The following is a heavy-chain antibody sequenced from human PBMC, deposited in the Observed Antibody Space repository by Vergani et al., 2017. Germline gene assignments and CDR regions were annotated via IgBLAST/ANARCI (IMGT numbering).Heavy chain of an antibody. CDR2: IQFDGSNH. CDR3: AKHFRGWGIDY. V-gene: IGHV3-30*02. Sequence: QVQLVESGGGVVQRGGSLRLSCATSGFTLSNYDMQWIRQGPGKGLEFVAFIQFDGSNHYYEDSVKGRFTLSRDFSKNTLYLQMNSLRTDDTATYYCAKHFRGWGIDYWGQGTQVIVSS. CDR1: GFTLSNYD. D-gene: IGHD3-16*01. J-gene: IGHJ4*02.